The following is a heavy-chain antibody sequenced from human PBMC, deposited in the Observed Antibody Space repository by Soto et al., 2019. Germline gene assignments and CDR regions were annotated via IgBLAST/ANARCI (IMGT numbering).Heavy chain of an antibody. V-gene: IGHV3-23*01. CDR1: GFTFSSYA. Sequence: GGFLRLSCAASGFTFSSYAMSWVRQAPGKGLEWVSAISGSGGSTYYADSVKGRFTISRDNSKNTLYLQMNSLRAEDTDVYYCAKGLVGSNYGDYGNWFDPWGQGTLVTVSS. J-gene: IGHJ5*02. CDR2: ISGSGGST. D-gene: IGHD4-17*01. CDR3: AKGLVGSNYGDYGNWFDP.